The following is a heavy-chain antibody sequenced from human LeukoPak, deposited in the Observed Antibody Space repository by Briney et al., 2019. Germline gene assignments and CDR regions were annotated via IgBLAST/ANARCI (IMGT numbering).Heavy chain of an antibody. CDR3: ARVRYDRNGYYYFDAFDI. Sequence: PSETLSLTCSVSGGSIISNYWSWIRQPPGKGLEWIGYIYYMGSTNYNPSLKSRVTISVDTSKNQFSLRLNSVTAADTAMYYCARVRYDRNGYYYFDAFDIWGQGTMVTVSS. CDR2: IYYMGST. J-gene: IGHJ3*02. V-gene: IGHV4-59*01. CDR1: GGSIISNY. D-gene: IGHD3-22*01.